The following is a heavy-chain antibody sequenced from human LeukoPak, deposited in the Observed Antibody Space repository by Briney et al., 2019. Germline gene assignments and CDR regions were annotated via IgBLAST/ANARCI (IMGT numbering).Heavy chain of an antibody. CDR1: GYTFTSYA. J-gene: IGHJ4*02. CDR3: STAETFWFAELLHVDY. V-gene: IGHV7-4-1*02. D-gene: IGHD3-10*01. Sequence: ASVKVSCKASGYTFTSYAMNWVRQAPGQGLEWMGWINTNTGNPTYAQGFTGRFVFSLDTSVSTAYLQISSLKAEDTAVYYCSTAETFWFAELLHVDYWGQGTLVTVSS. CDR2: INTNTGNP.